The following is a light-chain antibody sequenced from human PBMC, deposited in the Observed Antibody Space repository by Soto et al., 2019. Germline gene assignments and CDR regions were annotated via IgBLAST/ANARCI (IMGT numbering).Light chain of an antibody. CDR3: QVWDSSSEHNV. Sequence: SYELTQPPSVSVAPGKTARITCGGNNIGSKSVHWYQQKPGQAPVLVIYYDSDRPSGIPERFSGSNSGNTATLTISRVEAGDEADYYCQVWDSSSEHNVFGSGTPLTVL. V-gene: IGLV3-21*04. J-gene: IGLJ6*01. CDR2: YDS. CDR1: NIGSKS.